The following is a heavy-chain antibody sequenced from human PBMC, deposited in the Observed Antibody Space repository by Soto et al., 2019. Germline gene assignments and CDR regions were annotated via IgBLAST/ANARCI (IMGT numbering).Heavy chain of an antibody. Sequence: DSVKVCFKASGYPFTGYYMHLVRQAPGQGLEWIGWINPNSGGTNYAQKFQGRVTMTRDTSISTAYMELSRLRSDDTAVYYCARVRRIAARPSSYYYYYGMDVWGQGTTVTVSS. CDR1: GYPFTGYY. J-gene: IGHJ6*01. CDR3: ARVRRIAARPSSYYYYYGMDV. V-gene: IGHV1-2*02. D-gene: IGHD6-6*01. CDR2: INPNSGGT.